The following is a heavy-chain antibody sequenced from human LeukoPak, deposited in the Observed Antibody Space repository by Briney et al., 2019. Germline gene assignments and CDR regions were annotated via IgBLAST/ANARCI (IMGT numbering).Heavy chain of an antibody. Sequence: GASVKVSCKASGYTFTSYYMHWVRQAPGQGLEWMGGIIPIFGTANYAQKFQGRVTITADESTSTAYMELSSLRPEDTAVYYCARVPPDYYYDSSGYFTSDAFDIWGQGTMVTVSS. CDR3: ARVPPDYYYDSSGYFTSDAFDI. CDR1: GYTFTSYY. J-gene: IGHJ3*02. CDR2: IIPIFGTA. V-gene: IGHV1-69*13. D-gene: IGHD3-22*01.